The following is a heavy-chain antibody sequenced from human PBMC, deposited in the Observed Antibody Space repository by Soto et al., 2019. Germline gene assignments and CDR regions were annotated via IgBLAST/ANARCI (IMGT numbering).Heavy chain of an antibody. CDR2: VVYSGNT. Sequence: SETLSLTCTVSGGSVSNSAYFWGWIRQPPGKGLEWIGSVVYSGNTYYSPSLKSRIAMSVDTSENDFSLKLNSVTAADTAVYYCARGAGWYGHWGQGTLVTVSS. J-gene: IGHJ5*02. CDR3: ARGAGWYGH. V-gene: IGHV4-39*07. CDR1: GGSVSNSAYF.